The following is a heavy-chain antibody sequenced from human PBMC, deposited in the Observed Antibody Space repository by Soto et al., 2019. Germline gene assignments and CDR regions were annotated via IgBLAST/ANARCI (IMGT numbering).Heavy chain of an antibody. CDR3: ARVSGSYYYGMDV. V-gene: IGHV4-4*02. CDR1: GGSISSSNW. J-gene: IGHJ6*02. D-gene: IGHD1-26*01. Sequence: QVQLQESGPGLVKPSGTLSLTCAVSGGSISSSNWWSWVRQPPGKGLEWIGEIYHSGSTNYNPSLRGRVTIPVDKPKNQFPRKLSSVTAADTAVYYCARVSGSYYYGMDVWGQGTTVTVSS. CDR2: IYHSGST.